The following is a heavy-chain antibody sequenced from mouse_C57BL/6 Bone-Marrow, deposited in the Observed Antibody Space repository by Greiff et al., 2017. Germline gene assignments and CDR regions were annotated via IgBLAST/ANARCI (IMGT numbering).Heavy chain of an antibody. CDR1: GFTFSSYT. CDR3: SRQVTTVLATKYFDV. J-gene: IGHJ1*03. Sequence: DVMLVQSGGGLVKPGCSLKLSCAASGFTFSSYTMPWVRQTPVKSLQWVAAISCGGGNTYYTDSVKGRFTISRDNDKNILYLQMSSLRSEDTALYYCSRQVTTVLATKYFDVWGTGTTVTVSS. V-gene: IGHV5-9*01. CDR2: ISCGGGNT. D-gene: IGHD1-1*01.